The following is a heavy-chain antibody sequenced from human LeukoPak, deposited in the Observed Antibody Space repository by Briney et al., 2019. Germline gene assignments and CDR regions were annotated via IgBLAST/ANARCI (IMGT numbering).Heavy chain of an antibody. CDR3: SRASYIAQSDF. V-gene: IGHV5-51*01. D-gene: IGHD2-15*01. Sequence: GESLKISCKGSGYGFSSYWIAWVRQMPGRGPEWMGIIFPDDSDTRYSPSFQGHVTISADKSISTAYLQWDSLKASDTAMYYCSRASYIAQSDFWGQGTLVTVSS. CDR1: GYGFSSYW. J-gene: IGHJ4*02. CDR2: IFPDDSDT.